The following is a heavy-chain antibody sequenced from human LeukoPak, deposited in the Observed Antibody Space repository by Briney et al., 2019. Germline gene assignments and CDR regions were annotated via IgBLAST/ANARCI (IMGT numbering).Heavy chain of an antibody. V-gene: IGHV1-3*01. Sequence: ASVKVSCKASGYTFTSYAMHWVRQAPGQRLEWMGWINAGNGNTKYPQKFQGRVTITRDTSASTAYMELSSLRSEDTAVYYCARDFEVTLGSFDYWGQGTLVTVSS. D-gene: IGHD2-21*02. CDR2: INAGNGNT. CDR3: ARDFEVTLGSFDY. CDR1: GYTFTSYA. J-gene: IGHJ4*02.